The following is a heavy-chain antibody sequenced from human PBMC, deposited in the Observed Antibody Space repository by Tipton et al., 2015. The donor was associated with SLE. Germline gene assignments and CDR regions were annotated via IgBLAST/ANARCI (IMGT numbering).Heavy chain of an antibody. CDR1: GFTFSSYG. D-gene: IGHD4-17*01. J-gene: IGHJ3*02. CDR3: ARDPSTVTQAFDI. CDR2: IYYSGST. V-gene: IGHV4-39*07. Sequence: LRLSCAASGFTFSSYGMHWVRQAPGKGLEWIGSIYYSGSTYYNPSLKSRVTISVDTSKNQFSLKLSSVTAADTAVYYCARDPSTVTQAFDIWGQGTMVTVSS.